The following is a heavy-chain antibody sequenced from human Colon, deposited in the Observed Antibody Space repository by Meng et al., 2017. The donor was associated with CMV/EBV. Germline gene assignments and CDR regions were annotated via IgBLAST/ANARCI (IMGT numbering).Heavy chain of an antibody. D-gene: IGHD5-12*01. CDR1: GFSLSTVQLS. Sequence: SGPTLVKPTQTLTLTCTFSGFSLSTVQLSVGWIRQPPGKALEWLALVYWNDDKRYIPSLKNRHTVTKDTSKNQVVLRVTNMDPVDSGTYFCAHGGSGYDFGAGGFDYWGQGTLVTVSS. J-gene: IGHJ4*02. V-gene: IGHV2-5*01. CDR3: AHGGSGYDFGAGGFDY. CDR2: VYWNDDK.